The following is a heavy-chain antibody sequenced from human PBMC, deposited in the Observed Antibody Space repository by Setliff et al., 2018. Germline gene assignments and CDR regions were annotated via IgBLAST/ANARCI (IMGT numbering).Heavy chain of an antibody. CDR1: TFIFSKYA. D-gene: IGHD2-15*01. CDR3: ARDQFRKSGGLYS. CDR2: IGASGHNT. Sequence: GGSLRLSCAASTFIFSKYAVTWVRQAPGKGLQWVASIGASGHNTRYADFVEGRFAISRDNSGSILYLLMNSLRGEDTATYYCARDQFRKSGGLYSWGQGTLVTVSS. J-gene: IGHJ5*02. V-gene: IGHV3-23*01.